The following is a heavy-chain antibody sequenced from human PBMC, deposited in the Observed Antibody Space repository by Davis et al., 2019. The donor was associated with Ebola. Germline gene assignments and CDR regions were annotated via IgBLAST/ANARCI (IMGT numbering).Heavy chain of an antibody. V-gene: IGHV3-7*01. D-gene: IGHD6-13*01. J-gene: IGHJ4*02. CDR3: ARGGYD. Sequence: GESLKISCAASGFSFSRYWMSWVRQAPGKGLEWVANIKQDGSEKYYVDSVKGRFTISRDNAKNSLYLQMNSLRAEDTAVYYCARGGYDWGQGTLVTVSS. CDR1: GFSFSRYW. CDR2: IKQDGSEK.